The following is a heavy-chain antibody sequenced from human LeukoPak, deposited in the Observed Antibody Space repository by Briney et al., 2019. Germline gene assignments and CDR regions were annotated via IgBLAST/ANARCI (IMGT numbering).Heavy chain of an antibody. CDR1: GFTFSNNW. V-gene: IGHV3-74*01. Sequence: GGSLRLSCAASGFTFSNNWMHWVRQAPGKGLVWVSRINSDGSSTNYADSVKGRFTISRDNAKNTLYLQMNSLRAEDTAVYYCATTVAGTRNAFDIWGQGTMVTVSS. J-gene: IGHJ3*02. CDR2: INSDGSST. D-gene: IGHD6-19*01. CDR3: ATTVAGTRNAFDI.